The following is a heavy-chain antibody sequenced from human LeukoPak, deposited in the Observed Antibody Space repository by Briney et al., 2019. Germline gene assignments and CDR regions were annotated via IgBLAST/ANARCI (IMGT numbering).Heavy chain of an antibody. J-gene: IGHJ4*02. CDR2: IYSGGST. D-gene: IGHD2-21*02. Sequence: PGGSLRLSCEASGFTFSSYDMSWVRQAPGKGLEWVSVIYSGGSTYYADSVKGRFTISRDNSKNTLYLQMNSLRAEDTAVYYCAQRVTTVDYWGQGTLVTVSS. CDR3: AQRVTTVDY. V-gene: IGHV3-66*01. CDR1: GFTFSSYD.